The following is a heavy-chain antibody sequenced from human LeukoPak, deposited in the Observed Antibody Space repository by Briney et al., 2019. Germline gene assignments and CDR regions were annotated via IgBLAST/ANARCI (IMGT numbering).Heavy chain of an antibody. CDR1: GFTFSSYS. D-gene: IGHD1-26*01. CDR3: AKDKGSGSYDYYYYYMDV. J-gene: IGHJ6*03. V-gene: IGHV3-21*04. CDR2: ISSSSSYI. Sequence: GGSLRLSCAASGFTFSSYSMNWVRQAPGKGLEWVSSISSSSSYIYYADSVKGRFTISRDNAKNSLYLQMNSLRAEDMALYYCAKDKGSGSYDYYYYYMDVWGKGTTVTVSS.